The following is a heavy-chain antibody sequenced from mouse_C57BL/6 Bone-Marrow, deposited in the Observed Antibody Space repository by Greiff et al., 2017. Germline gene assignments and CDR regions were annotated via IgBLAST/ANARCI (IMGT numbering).Heavy chain of an antibody. CDR3: ARRAHATWGY. CDR1: GYTFTSYW. J-gene: IGHJ2*01. D-gene: IGHD3-2*02. Sequence: QVQLQQPGAELVKPGASVKLSCKASGYTFTSYWMQWVKQRPGQGLEWIGEIDPSDSYTNYNQKFKGKATLTVDTSSSTAYVQLSSLTSEDSAVYYCARRAHATWGYWGQGTTLTVSS. CDR2: IDPSDSYT. V-gene: IGHV1-50*01.